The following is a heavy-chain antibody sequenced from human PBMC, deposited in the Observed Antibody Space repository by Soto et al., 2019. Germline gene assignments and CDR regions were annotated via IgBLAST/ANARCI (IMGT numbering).Heavy chain of an antibody. CDR1: GGTFSSYA. Sequence: SVKVSCKASGGTFSSYAISWVRQAPGQGLEWMGGIIPIFGTANYAQKFQGRVTITADESTSTAYMELSSLRSEDTAVYYCARAPRNYYDSSGYFTNWGQGTLVTVSS. D-gene: IGHD3-22*01. V-gene: IGHV1-69*13. CDR3: ARAPRNYYDSSGYFTN. CDR2: IIPIFGTA. J-gene: IGHJ4*02.